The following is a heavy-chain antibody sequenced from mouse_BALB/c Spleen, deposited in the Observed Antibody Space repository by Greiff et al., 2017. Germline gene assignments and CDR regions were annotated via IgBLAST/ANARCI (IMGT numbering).Heavy chain of an antibody. CDR2: IWGGGST. V-gene: IGHV2-6-4*01. D-gene: IGHD3-3*01. CDR3: ARNGVGQRDYAMDY. Sequence: VHLVESGPGLVAPSQSLSITCTVSGFSLSRYSVHWVRQPPGKGLEWLGMIWGGGSTDYNSALKSRLSISKDNSKSQVFLKMNSLQTDDTAMYYCARNGVGQRDYAMDYWGQGTSVTVSS. J-gene: IGHJ4*01. CDR1: GFSLSRYS.